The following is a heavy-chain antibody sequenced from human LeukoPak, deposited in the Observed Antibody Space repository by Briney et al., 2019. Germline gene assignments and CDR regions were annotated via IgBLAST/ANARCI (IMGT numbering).Heavy chain of an antibody. V-gene: IGHV3-21*01. CDR2: ISSSSSYI. D-gene: IGHD6-19*01. Sequence: GGSLRLSCAASGFTFSSYSMSWVRQAPGKGLEWVSSISSSSSYIYYADSVKGRFTISRDNAKNSLYLQMNSLRAEDTAVYYCARLHSSGSLDFDYWGQGTLVTVSS. CDR3: ARLHSSGSLDFDY. J-gene: IGHJ4*02. CDR1: GFTFSSYS.